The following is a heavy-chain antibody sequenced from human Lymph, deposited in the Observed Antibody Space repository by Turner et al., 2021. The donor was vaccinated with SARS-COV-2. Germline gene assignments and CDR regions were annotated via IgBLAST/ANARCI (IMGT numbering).Heavy chain of an antibody. J-gene: IGHJ4*02. Sequence: QVQLQESGPGLVKPSETLSLPCTVSGGSISSYYWSWIRQPPGKGLEWIGYLSNSGSTNYNPSLKSRVTISLDTSKNQFSLKLSSVTAADTAVYYCARHGNELGIQLWGQGTLVTVSS. CDR2: LSNSGST. D-gene: IGHD5-18*01. CDR1: GGSISSYY. V-gene: IGHV4-59*08. CDR3: ARHGNELGIQL.